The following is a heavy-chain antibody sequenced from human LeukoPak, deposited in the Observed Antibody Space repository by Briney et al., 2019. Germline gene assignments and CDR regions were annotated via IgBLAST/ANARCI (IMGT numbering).Heavy chain of an antibody. J-gene: IGHJ5*02. Sequence: PGGSLRLSCAASGFTFSSYAMSWVRQAPGKGLEWVSAISGSGGSTYYADSVKGRFTISRDNSKNTLYLQMNSLRAEDTAVYYCARDEWEPPAGWFDPWGQGTLVTVSS. CDR3: ARDEWEPPAGWFDP. CDR1: GFTFSSYA. V-gene: IGHV3-23*01. CDR2: ISGSGGST. D-gene: IGHD1-26*01.